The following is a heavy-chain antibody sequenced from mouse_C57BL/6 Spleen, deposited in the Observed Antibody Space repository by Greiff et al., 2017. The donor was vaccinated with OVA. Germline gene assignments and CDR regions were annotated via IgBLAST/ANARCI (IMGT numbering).Heavy chain of an antibody. CDR3: ARRTTASGFAY. CDR1: GYAFSSSW. D-gene: IGHD1-2*01. Sequence: QVQLKQSGPELVKPGASVKISCKASGYAFSSSWMNWVKQRPGKGLEWIGRIYPGDGDTDYNGKFKGKATLTADKSSSTAYMQLSSLTSEDSAVYFCARRTTASGFAYWGQGTLVTVSA. J-gene: IGHJ3*01. CDR2: IYPGDGDT. V-gene: IGHV1-82*01.